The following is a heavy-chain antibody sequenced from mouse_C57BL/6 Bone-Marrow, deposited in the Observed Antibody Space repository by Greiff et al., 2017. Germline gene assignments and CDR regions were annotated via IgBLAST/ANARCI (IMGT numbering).Heavy chain of an antibody. CDR3: ARPGRGFDY. CDR2: ISSGGSYT. CDR1: GFTFSSYG. Sequence: EVQLVESGGDLVKPGGSLKLSCAASGFTFSSYGMSWVRQTPDKRLEWVATISSGGSYTYYPDSVKGRVTISRDNAKNTLYLQMSSLKSEDTAMYYCARPGRGFDYWGRGTTLTVSS. D-gene: IGHD3-3*01. V-gene: IGHV5-6*01. J-gene: IGHJ2*01.